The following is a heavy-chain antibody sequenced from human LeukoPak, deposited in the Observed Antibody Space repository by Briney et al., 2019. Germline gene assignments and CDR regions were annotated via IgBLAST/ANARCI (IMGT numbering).Heavy chain of an antibody. CDR2: IIPILGIA. Sequence: GASVKVSCKASGGTVSSYTISWVRQAPGQGLEWRGRIIPILGIANYAQKFQGRVTITADKSTSTAYLELSRLKSEDTAVYFCARAPSSHSSGWYGVDYWGQGTLVTVSS. V-gene: IGHV1-69*02. CDR3: ARAPSSHSSGWYGVDY. J-gene: IGHJ4*02. D-gene: IGHD6-19*01. CDR1: GGTVSSYT.